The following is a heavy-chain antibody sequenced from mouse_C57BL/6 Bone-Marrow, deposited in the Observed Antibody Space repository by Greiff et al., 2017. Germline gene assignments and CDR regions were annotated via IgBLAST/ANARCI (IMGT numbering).Heavy chain of an antibody. Sequence: VKLQESGPELVKPGASVKISCKASGYAFSSSWMNWVKQRPGKGLEWIGRIYPGDGDTNYNGKFKGKATLTADKSSSTAYMQLSSLTSEDSAVYFCARRAYYSNPYFDYWGQGTTLTVSS. D-gene: IGHD2-5*01. CDR1: GYAFSSSW. J-gene: IGHJ2*01. CDR2: IYPGDGDT. CDR3: ARRAYYSNPYFDY. V-gene: IGHV1-82*01.